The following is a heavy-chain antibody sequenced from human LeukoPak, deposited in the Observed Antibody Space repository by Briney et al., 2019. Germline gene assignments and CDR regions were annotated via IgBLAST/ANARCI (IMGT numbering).Heavy chain of an antibody. CDR2: IRVYSGNT. Sequence: ASVKVSCKASGYTFTTYTISWVRQAPGQGLEWMGWIRVYSGNTNSALKFQGRVTMTADRSTSTAYMELRSLTSDDTAVYYCARWDRVDIAATNDDYWGQGTLVIVSS. CDR1: GYTFTTYT. D-gene: IGHD5-12*01. J-gene: IGHJ4*02. V-gene: IGHV1-18*04. CDR3: ARWDRVDIAATNDDY.